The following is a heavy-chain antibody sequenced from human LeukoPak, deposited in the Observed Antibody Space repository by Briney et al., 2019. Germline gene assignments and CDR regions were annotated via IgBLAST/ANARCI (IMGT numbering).Heavy chain of an antibody. Sequence: PSETLSLTCTVSGDSISSGDYYWRWIRQPPGKGLEWIGYIYYSGSTYYNPSLKSRVTISVDTSKNQFSLKLSSVTAADTAVYYCARIDILTGYPFDYWGQGTLVTVSS. D-gene: IGHD3-9*01. CDR2: IYYSGST. CDR1: GDSISSGDYY. J-gene: IGHJ4*02. CDR3: ARIDILTGYPFDY. V-gene: IGHV4-30-4*01.